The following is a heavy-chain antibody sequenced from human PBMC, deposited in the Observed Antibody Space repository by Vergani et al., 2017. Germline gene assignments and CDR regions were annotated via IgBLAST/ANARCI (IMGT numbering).Heavy chain of an antibody. J-gene: IGHJ3*02. Sequence: QVQLVESGGGVVQPGGSLRLSCAASGFTFSSYGMHWVRQAPGKGLEWVAFIRYDGSNKYYADSVKGRFTISRDNSKNTLYQQMNSLRAEDTAVYYCAIEPGIAVVHDIWGQGTMVTVSS. CDR2: IRYDGSNK. D-gene: IGHD6-19*01. V-gene: IGHV3-30*02. CDR3: AIEPGIAVVHDI. CDR1: GFTFSSYG.